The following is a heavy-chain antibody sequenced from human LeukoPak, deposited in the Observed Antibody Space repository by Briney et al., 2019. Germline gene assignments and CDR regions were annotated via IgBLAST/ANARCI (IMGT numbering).Heavy chain of an antibody. CDR3: ARGGDHPMDV. Sequence: MPSETLSLTCTVSGGSISSYYWSWIRQPPGKGLEWIGYIYYSGSTNYNPSLKSRVTISVDTSKNQFSLKLNSVTAADTAVYYCARGGDHPMDVWGQGTTVTVSS. D-gene: IGHD2-21*02. CDR2: IYYSGST. V-gene: IGHV4-59*01. CDR1: GGSISSYY. J-gene: IGHJ6*02.